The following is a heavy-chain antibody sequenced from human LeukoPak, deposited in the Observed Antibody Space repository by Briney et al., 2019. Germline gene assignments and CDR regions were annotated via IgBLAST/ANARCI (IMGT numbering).Heavy chain of an antibody. CDR1: GFTFSSSW. Sequence: GGSLRLSCVASGFTFSSSWMSWVRQAPGKGLEWVANIKQDGSEKSYVESVRGRFTISRDNAKNSLYLQLNSLRAEDTALYYCARAYCSSTSCYGWMLFDPWGQGTLVTVSS. J-gene: IGHJ5*02. CDR3: ARAYCSSTSCYGWMLFDP. CDR2: IKQDGSEK. V-gene: IGHV3-7*03. D-gene: IGHD2-2*01.